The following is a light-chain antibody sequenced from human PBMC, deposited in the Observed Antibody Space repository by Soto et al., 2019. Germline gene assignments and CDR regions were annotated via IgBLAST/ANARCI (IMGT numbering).Light chain of an antibody. J-gene: IGKJ1*01. CDR2: DAA. V-gene: IGKV3-11*01. Sequence: EIVLTQSPATLSLSPGERATLSCRASQSVSSYLAWYQQKPGQAPRLLIYDAANRATGIPARFSGGGSETDFTLTISSLEPEDFAVYYCQQRSHGLWTFGQGTKVEIK. CDR3: QQRSHGLWT. CDR1: QSVSSY.